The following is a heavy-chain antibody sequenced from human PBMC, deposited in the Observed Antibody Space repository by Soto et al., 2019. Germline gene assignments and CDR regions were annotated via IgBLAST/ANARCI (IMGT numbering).Heavy chain of an antibody. V-gene: IGHV3-23*01. CDR3: AKLAAFDFWIGYPSYHYYYMDV. D-gene: IGHD3-3*01. CDR1: GLTFSNFA. CDR2: ISGGGDST. J-gene: IGHJ6*03. Sequence: GGSLRLSCAASGLTFSNFAMTWARHPPGKGLECVSAISGGGDSTYYADSVKGLVTISRDNSKNTVYLQMNSLRAEDTAVFYCAKLAAFDFWIGYPSYHYYYMDVWGTGTTVTVSS.